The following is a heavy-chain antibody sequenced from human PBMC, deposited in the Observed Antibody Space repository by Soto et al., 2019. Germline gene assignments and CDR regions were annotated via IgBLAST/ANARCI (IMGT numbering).Heavy chain of an antibody. V-gene: IGHV1-69*08. D-gene: IGHD2-15*01. CDR1: GGTFSSYT. CDR2: IIPILGIA. CDR3: ARDRGYCSGGSCTNSYYYGMDV. Sequence: QVQLVQSGAEVKKPGSSVKVSCKASGGTFSSYTISWVRQAPGQGLEWMGRIIPILGIANYAQKFQGRVTITADKSTSTAYMELSSLRSEDTAVYYCARDRGYCSGGSCTNSYYYGMDVWGQGTTVTVSS. J-gene: IGHJ6*02.